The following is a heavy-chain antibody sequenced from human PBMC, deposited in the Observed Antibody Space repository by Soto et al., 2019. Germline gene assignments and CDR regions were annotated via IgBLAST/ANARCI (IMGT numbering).Heavy chain of an antibody. CDR2: IKQDGGEK. D-gene: IGHD6-25*01. Sequence: EVQLVDSGGGLVQPGGSLRLSCAASGFTFSSYWMSWVRQAPGKGLEWVANIKQDGGEKFYVDSVKGRFTISRDNAKNALYLQMNSLRAEDTAVYYCASGGEAAGFGGMDVWGPGTTVTVSS. CDR1: GFTFSSYW. J-gene: IGHJ6*02. V-gene: IGHV3-7*01. CDR3: ASGGEAAGFGGMDV.